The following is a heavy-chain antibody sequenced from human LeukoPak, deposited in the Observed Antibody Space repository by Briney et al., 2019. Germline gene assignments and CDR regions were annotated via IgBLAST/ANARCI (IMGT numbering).Heavy chain of an antibody. CDR1: GYSISSGYY. D-gene: IGHD3-16*01. Sequence: SETLSLTCTVSGYSISSGYYWGWLRQPPGKGLEWIGSIYHSGNTYYNPSLQSRVTISVDTSKNQFSLKVSSVTAADTAVYYCARDPGDIDYWGQGTLVTVSS. V-gene: IGHV4-38-2*02. CDR3: ARDPGDIDY. CDR2: IYHSGNT. J-gene: IGHJ4*02.